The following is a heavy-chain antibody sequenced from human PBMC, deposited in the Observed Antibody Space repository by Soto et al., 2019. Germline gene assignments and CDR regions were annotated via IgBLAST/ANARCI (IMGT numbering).Heavy chain of an antibody. CDR1: GFKFSNHG. CDR3: VRGDNWNDEASDY. J-gene: IGHJ4*02. D-gene: IGHD1-1*01. V-gene: IGHV3-33*01. CDR2: IWSDGNNR. Sequence: GGSLRLSCAASGFKFSNHGMHWVRQAPGKGLEWVAVIWSDGNNRYYADSVKGRFTISRDNSKNTLYLQMNSLRAEDTAVYYCVRGDNWNDEASDYWGQGTLVTVSS.